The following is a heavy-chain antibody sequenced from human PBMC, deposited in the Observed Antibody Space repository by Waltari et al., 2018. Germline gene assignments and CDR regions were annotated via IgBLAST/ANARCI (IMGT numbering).Heavy chain of an antibody. J-gene: IGHJ4*02. CDR2: IYYSGST. D-gene: IGHD1-26*01. CDR3: ARGLFVKGSYSYFDY. CDR1: GGSISSGDYY. V-gene: IGHV4-30-4*08. Sequence: QVQLQESGPGLVKPSQTLSLTCTVSGGSISSGDYYWSWIRQPPGKGLEWIGYIYYSGSTYYNPSLKSRVTISVDTSKNQFSLKLSSVTAADTAVYYCARGLFVKGSYSYFDYWGQGTLVTVSS.